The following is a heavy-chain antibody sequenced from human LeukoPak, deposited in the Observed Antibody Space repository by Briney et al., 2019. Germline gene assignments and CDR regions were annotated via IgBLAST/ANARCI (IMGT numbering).Heavy chain of an antibody. Sequence: SETLSLTCAVYGGSFSGYYWSWIRQPPGKGLEWIGEINHSGSTNYNPSLKSRVTISVDTSKNQSSLKLSSVTAADTAVYYCARVHYDYVWGSYRLDAFDIWGQGTMVTVSS. CDR3: ARVHYDYVWGSYRLDAFDI. V-gene: IGHV4-34*01. CDR2: INHSGST. J-gene: IGHJ3*02. CDR1: GGSFSGYY. D-gene: IGHD3-16*02.